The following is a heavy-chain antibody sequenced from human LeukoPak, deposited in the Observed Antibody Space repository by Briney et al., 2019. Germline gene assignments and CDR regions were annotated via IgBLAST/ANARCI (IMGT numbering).Heavy chain of an antibody. V-gene: IGHV4-34*01. J-gene: IGHJ6*03. CDR1: GGSFSGYY. CDR3: ARVRRDYYYYYYMDV. Sequence: SETLSLTCAVYGGSFSGYYWSWIRQPPGKGLEWIGEINHGGSTNYNPSLKSRVTISVDTSKNQFSLKLSSVTAADTAVYYCARVRRDYYYYYYMDVWGKGTTVTVSS. CDR2: INHGGST.